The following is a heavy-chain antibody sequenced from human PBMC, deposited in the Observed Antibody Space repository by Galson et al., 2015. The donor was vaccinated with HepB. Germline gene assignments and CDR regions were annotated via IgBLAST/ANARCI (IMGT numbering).Heavy chain of an antibody. CDR2: IKSKTDGGTT. CDR3: TTDVYFSSYWSWIDP. CDR1: GFTFSNTW. V-gene: IGHV3-15*01. D-gene: IGHD6-19*01. J-gene: IGHJ5*02. Sequence: SLRLSCAASGFTFSNTWMSWVRQAPGRGLEWVGHIKSKTDGGTTDYAAPVKGRFTISRDDSKDTLYLQMNSLKTDDTAVYYCTTDVYFSSYWSWIDPWGQGTLVPVSS.